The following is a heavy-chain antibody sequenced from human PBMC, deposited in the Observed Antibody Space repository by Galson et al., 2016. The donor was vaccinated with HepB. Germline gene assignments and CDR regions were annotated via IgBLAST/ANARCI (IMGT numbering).Heavy chain of an antibody. Sequence: SETLSLTCTVSGGSIRSYYWTWIRQPPGKGLEWIGYIYYSGSTSYNPSLKSRVTISADTSKNQFSLNLSSVTAADTAVYFCARDGFPGFGSFFDYWGHGALVTVSS. CDR3: ARDGFPGFGSFFDY. D-gene: IGHD3-10*01. CDR1: GGSIRSYY. J-gene: IGHJ4*01. V-gene: IGHV4-59*12. CDR2: IYYSGST.